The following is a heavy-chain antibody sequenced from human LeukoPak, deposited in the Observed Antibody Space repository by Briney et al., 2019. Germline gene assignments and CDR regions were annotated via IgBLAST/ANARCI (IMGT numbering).Heavy chain of an antibody. Sequence: ASVKVSCKAFGGSFSSEAISWVRQAPGQGLEWMGGIIPIFGTANYAQKFQGRVTITADESTSTAYMELSSLRSEDTAVYYCARGDSYGYQYRFDYWGQGTLVTVSS. V-gene: IGHV1-69*13. CDR2: IIPIFGTA. CDR3: ARGDSYGYQYRFDY. CDR1: GGSFSSEA. J-gene: IGHJ4*02. D-gene: IGHD5-18*01.